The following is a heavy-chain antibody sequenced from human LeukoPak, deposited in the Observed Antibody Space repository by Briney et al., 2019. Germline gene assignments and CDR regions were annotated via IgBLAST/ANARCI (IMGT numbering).Heavy chain of an antibody. J-gene: IGHJ4*02. Sequence: GASVKVSCKASGDTFTGYYMHWVRQAPGQGLEWMGRINPNSGGTNYAQKFQGRVTMTRDTSISTAYMELGRLRSDDTAVYYCARDSGSYHPYFDYWGQGTLVTVSS. CDR3: ARDSGSYHPYFDY. D-gene: IGHD1-26*01. CDR1: GDTFTGYY. CDR2: INPNSGGT. V-gene: IGHV1-2*06.